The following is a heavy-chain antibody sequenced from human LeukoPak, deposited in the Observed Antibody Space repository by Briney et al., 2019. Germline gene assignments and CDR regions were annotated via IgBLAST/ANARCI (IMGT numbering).Heavy chain of an antibody. CDR2: ISSSSSYI. D-gene: IGHD2-21*02. J-gene: IGHJ6*02. CDR1: GFTFSSYS. Sequence: GGSLRLSCAAPGFTFSSYSMNWVRQAPGKGLEWVSSISSSSSYIYYADSVKGRFTISRDNAKNSLYLQMNSLRAGDTAVYYCARDFDPSVAYCAGDCYSVYYYGMDVWGQGTTVTVSS. V-gene: IGHV3-21*01. CDR3: ARDFDPSVAYCAGDCYSVYYYGMDV.